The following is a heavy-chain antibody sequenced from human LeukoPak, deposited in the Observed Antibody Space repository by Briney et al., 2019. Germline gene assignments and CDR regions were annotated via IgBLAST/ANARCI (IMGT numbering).Heavy chain of an antibody. CDR3: ARARSSLPLNWFDP. CDR1: GFTLSSYS. Sequence: GGSLRLSCAASGFTLSSYSMNWVRQAPGKGLEWVSSIRSSSTDIYYADSVKGRFTISRDDAKNSLYLQMNSLRAEDTAVYYCARARSSLPLNWFDPWGQGTLVTVSS. V-gene: IGHV3-21*01. J-gene: IGHJ5*02. CDR2: IRSSSTDI. D-gene: IGHD6-13*01.